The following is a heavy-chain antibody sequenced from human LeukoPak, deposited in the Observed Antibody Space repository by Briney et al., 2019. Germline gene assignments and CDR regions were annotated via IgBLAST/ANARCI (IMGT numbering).Heavy chain of an antibody. D-gene: IGHD4-23*01. CDR1: GGSISSGGYY. CDR2: IYYSGST. J-gene: IGHJ4*02. Sequence: PSETLSLTCTVSGGSISSGGYYWSWIRQHPGKGLEWIGYIYYSGSTYYNPSLKSRVAISVDTSKNQFSLKLSSVTAADTAVHYCARGDDYGGEILDYWGQGTLVTVSS. V-gene: IGHV4-31*03. CDR3: ARGDDYGGEILDY.